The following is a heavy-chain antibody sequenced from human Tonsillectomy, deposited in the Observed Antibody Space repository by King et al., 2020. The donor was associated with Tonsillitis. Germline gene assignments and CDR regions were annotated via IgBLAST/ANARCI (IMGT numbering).Heavy chain of an antibody. CDR3: AHQVQKGFGDLSLLYYFDY. D-gene: IGHD3-10*01. Sequence: TLKESGPTLVKPTQTLTLTCTFSGFSLSASGVGVAWIRQPPGKALEWLGIIYWNDDERYSPSLKNRLTITKDTSKNQVVLTMTNMDTVDTATYYCAHQVQKGFGDLSLLYYFDYWGQGTLVTVSS. V-gene: IGHV2-5*01. CDR2: IYWNDDE. J-gene: IGHJ4*02. CDR1: GFSLSASGVG.